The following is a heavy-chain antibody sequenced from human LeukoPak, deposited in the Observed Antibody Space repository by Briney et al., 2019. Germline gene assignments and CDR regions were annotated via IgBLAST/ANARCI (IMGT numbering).Heavy chain of an antibody. Sequence: SETLSLTCTVSGGSVSSGLHYWNWIRQPPGKGLEWIGYIYYRGSTDYNPSLKSRVTMSVDTSKNQFSLKLRSVTAADTAVYYCARDSHFCSGISCDLGWFDPWGQGPLVTVSS. CDR1: GGSVSSGLHY. V-gene: IGHV4-61*01. D-gene: IGHD2-2*01. CDR3: ARDSHFCSGISCDLGWFDP. CDR2: IYYRGST. J-gene: IGHJ5*02.